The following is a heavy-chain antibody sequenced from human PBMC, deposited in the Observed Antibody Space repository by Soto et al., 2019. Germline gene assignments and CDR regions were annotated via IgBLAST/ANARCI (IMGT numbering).Heavy chain of an antibody. CDR1: GGSISTSHYY. J-gene: IGHJ5*02. CDR3: ARQIFGGWYVGNWFDP. Sequence: SETLSLTCSVSGGSISTSHYYWGWIRQPPGKGLEWIGSIYHSEGTYYNPSLKSRVTIFMDPSKNQFSLNMSSVTAADTAVYYCARQIFGGWYVGNWFDPWGQGTLVTVSS. V-gene: IGHV4-39*01. D-gene: IGHD6-19*01. CDR2: IYHSEGT.